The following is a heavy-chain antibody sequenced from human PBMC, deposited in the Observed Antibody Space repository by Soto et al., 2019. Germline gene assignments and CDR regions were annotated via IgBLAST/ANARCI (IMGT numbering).Heavy chain of an antibody. Sequence: GGSLRLSCAASGFIFSSSWMTWVRQAPGKGLEWVATIKPDGSEEYYVESVKGRFAVSRDNARNSLYLQMSSLRADDTAVYYCARKDYYYDTSNAGWFDPRGQGTLVTVSS. D-gene: IGHD3-22*01. V-gene: IGHV3-7*05. CDR1: GFIFSSSW. CDR2: IKPDGSEE. CDR3: ARKDYYYDTSNAGWFDP. J-gene: IGHJ5*02.